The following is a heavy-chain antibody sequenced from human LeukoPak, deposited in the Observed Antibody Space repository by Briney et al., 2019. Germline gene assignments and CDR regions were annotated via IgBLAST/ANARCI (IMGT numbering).Heavy chain of an antibody. CDR1: GFTFSIHS. D-gene: IGHD3-10*01. CDR3: AKDLRYYGSGSYQFDY. CDR2: IGHTGTVM. Sequence: PGGSLRLSCAASGFTFSIHSMNWVRQAPGKGLEWVSYIGHTGTVMYHADSVKGRFTISRDNARNSLYLQMNSLRAEDTAVYYCAKDLRYYGSGSYQFDYWGQGTLVTVSS. J-gene: IGHJ4*02. V-gene: IGHV3-48*01.